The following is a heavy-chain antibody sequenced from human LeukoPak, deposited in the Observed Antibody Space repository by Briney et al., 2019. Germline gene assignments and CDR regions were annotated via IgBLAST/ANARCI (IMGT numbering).Heavy chain of an antibody. J-gene: IGHJ4*02. CDR2: ISGSGSYI. D-gene: IGHD5-12*01. Sequence: PGGSLRLSCAASGFTFSSYAMSWVRQAPGKGLEWVSSISGSGSYIYYADSVKGRFTISRVNAKNSLYLQMNSLRAEDTAVYYCARDDERTGYSGYDWDYWGQGTLVTVSS. V-gene: IGHV3-21*01. CDR1: GFTFSSYA. CDR3: ARDDERTGYSGYDWDY.